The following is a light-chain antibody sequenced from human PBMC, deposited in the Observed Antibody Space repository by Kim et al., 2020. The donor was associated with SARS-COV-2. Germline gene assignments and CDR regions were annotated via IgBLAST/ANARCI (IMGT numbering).Light chain of an antibody. Sequence: QAVVTQEPSLTVSPGGTVTLTCGSSTGAVTSAHFPYWFQHKPGQAPNTLIYDITKRHSLTPPRFSGSLLGGKAALTLSGAQPEDEADYYCLFFYSGVRVFGGGTQLTVL. CDR3: LFFYSGVRV. CDR1: TGAVTSAHF. J-gene: IGLJ3*02. CDR2: DIT. V-gene: IGLV7-46*01.